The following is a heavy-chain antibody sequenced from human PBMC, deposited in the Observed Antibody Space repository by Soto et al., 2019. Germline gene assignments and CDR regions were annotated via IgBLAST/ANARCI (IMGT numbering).Heavy chain of an antibody. Sequence: SAKVSGTASVYTFTGYYMDWVRPAPGQGLEWMGWINPNSGGTNYAQKFQGRVTMTRDTSISTAYMELSRLRSDDTAVYYCAREEVQLERLANWFDPWGQGTLVTVSS. CDR3: AREEVQLERLANWFDP. CDR2: INPNSGGT. V-gene: IGHV1-2*02. J-gene: IGHJ5*02. D-gene: IGHD1-1*01. CDR1: VYTFTGYY.